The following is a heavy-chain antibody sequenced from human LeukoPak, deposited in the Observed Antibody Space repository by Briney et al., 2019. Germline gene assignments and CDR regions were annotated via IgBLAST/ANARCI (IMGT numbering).Heavy chain of an antibody. CDR1: GYTRTELA. CDR2: FDPEAGEA. V-gene: IGHV1-24*01. D-gene: IGHD2-15*01. CDR3: AREGEDSEDTNWFDP. J-gene: IGHJ5*02. Sequence: ASVKVSCKVSGYTRTELAIHWVRQAPGKGLEWMGGFDPEAGEAIYAQKFQGRVTMTRDTSISTAYMELSSLRSDDTAVYYCAREGEDSEDTNWFDPWGQGTLVIVSS.